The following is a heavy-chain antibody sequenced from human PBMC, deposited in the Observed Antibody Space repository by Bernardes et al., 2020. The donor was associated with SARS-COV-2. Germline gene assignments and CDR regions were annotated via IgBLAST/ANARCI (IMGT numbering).Heavy chain of an antibody. D-gene: IGHD1-26*01. V-gene: IGHV2-70*11. CDR3: ARIRIVGAVMYYFDY. Sequence: SGPTLVKPTQTLTLTCTFSGFSLSTSGMCVSWIRQPPGKALEWLARIDWDDDKYYSTSLKTRLTISKDTSKNQVVLTMTNMDPVDTATYYCARIRIVGAVMYYFDYWGQGTLVTVSS. CDR1: GFSLSTSGMC. CDR2: IDWDDDK. J-gene: IGHJ4*02.